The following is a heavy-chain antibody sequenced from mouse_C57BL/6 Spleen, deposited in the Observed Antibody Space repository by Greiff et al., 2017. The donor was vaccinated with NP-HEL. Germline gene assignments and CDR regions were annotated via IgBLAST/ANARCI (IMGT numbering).Heavy chain of an antibody. CDR1: GYTFTSYW. D-gene: IGHD3-2*02. V-gene: IGHV1-69*01. CDR2: IDPSDSYT. CDR3: ARGDSSGAWFAY. Sequence: VQLQQPGAELVMPGASVKLSCKASGYTFTSYWMHWVKQRPGQGLEWIGEIDPSDSYTNYNQKFKGKSTLTVDKSSSTAYMQLSSLTSEDSAVYCCARGDSSGAWFAYWGQGTLVTVSA. J-gene: IGHJ3*01.